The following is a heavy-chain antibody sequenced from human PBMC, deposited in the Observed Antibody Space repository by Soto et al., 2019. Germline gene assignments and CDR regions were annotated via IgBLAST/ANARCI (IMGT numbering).Heavy chain of an antibody. Sequence: EVQLLESGGGLVQPGGSLRLSCAASGFTFKNSAMNWVRQAPGKGLEWVASIKATSDVTYYADSVKGRFTISRDNSQNTLFVDMNSLGVEDTATYYCAKAQQWGADFDHWGQGTLVIVSS. CDR3: AKAQQWGADFDH. D-gene: IGHD6-19*01. CDR1: GFTFKNSA. V-gene: IGHV3-23*01. J-gene: IGHJ5*02. CDR2: IKATSDVT.